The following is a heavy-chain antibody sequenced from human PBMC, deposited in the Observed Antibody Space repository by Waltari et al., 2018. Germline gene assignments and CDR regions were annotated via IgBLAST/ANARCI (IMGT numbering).Heavy chain of an antibody. V-gene: IGHV3-23*03. Sequence: EVQLLESGGGLVQPGGSLRLSCAASGFTFSSYAMSWVRQAPGKGLEGVAGVYRGGSSTYEEAPVEGRFTIARDNSKNALYLQTSSLRAEDTAVYYGAKTPQQLGVFDYWGQGTLVTVSS. CDR1: GFTFSSYA. J-gene: IGHJ4*02. D-gene: IGHD6-13*01. CDR2: VYRGGSST. CDR3: AKTPQQLGVFDY.